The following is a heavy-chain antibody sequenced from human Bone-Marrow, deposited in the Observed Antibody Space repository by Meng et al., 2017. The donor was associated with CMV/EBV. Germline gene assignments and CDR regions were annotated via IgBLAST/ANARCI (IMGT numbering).Heavy chain of an antibody. V-gene: IGHV3-49*03. CDR3: TTPFWSGYYHGMDV. CDR1: GFTFSDYY. Sequence: GESLKISCAASGFTFSDYYMSWIRQAPGKGLEWVGFIRSKAYGGTTEYAASVKGRFTISRDDSKSIAYLQMNSLKTEDTAVYYCTTPFWSGYYHGMDVCGQGTTVTVSS. CDR2: IRSKAYGGTT. D-gene: IGHD3-3*01. J-gene: IGHJ6*02.